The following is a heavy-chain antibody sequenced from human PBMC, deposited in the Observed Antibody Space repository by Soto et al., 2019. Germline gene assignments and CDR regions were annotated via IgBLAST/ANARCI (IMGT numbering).Heavy chain of an antibody. CDR1: GFTFSNYP. V-gene: IGHV3-23*01. CDR3: AKPSSGWYQFDW. J-gene: IGHJ4*02. Sequence: PGGSLRLSCAASGFTFSNYPMTWVRQAPGKGLEWVSSIIGSGGTTYYADSVRGRFTISRDNSKNTLYLQLNGLRAEDTAVYYCAKPSSGWYQFDWWGQGTLVTVSS. D-gene: IGHD6-19*01. CDR2: IIGSGGTT.